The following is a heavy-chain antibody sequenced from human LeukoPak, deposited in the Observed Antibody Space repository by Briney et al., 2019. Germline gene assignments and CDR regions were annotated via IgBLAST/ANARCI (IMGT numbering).Heavy chain of an antibody. CDR3: ARRTMYYDILTGYYKGAFDI. J-gene: IGHJ3*02. CDR1: GGSISSYY. CDR2: IYYSGST. D-gene: IGHD3-9*01. Sequence: SETLSLTCTVSGGSISSYYWSWIRQPPGKGLEWIGYIYYSGSTNYNPSLKSRVTISVDTSKNQFSLKLSSVTAADTAVYYCARRTMYYDILTGYYKGAFDIRGQGTMVTVSS. V-gene: IGHV4-59*08.